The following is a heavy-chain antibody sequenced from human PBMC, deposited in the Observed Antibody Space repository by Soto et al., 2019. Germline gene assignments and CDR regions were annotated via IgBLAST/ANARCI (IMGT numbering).Heavy chain of an antibody. CDR2: IIPIFGTA. J-gene: IGHJ5*02. CDR3: ARAKIGYSYGYHWLDP. Sequence: SVKVSCKASGGTFSSYAISWVRQAPGQGLEWMGGIIPIFGTANYAQKSQGRVTITADKSTSTAYMELSSLRSEDTAVYYCARAKIGYSYGYHWLDPWGQGTIVTVYS. V-gene: IGHV1-69*06. D-gene: IGHD5-18*01. CDR1: GGTFSSYA.